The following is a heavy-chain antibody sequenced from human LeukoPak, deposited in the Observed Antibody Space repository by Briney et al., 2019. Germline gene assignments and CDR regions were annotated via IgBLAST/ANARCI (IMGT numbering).Heavy chain of an antibody. CDR3: ARHVVDIVATIGSKGYFDY. Sequence: SETLSLTXTVSGGSISSSSYYWGWIRQPPGKGLEWIGSIYYSGSTYYNPSLKSRVTISVDTSKNQFSLKLSSVTAADTAVYYCARHVVDIVATIGSKGYFDYWGQGTLVTVSS. CDR1: GGSISSSSYY. V-gene: IGHV4-39*01. D-gene: IGHD5-12*01. J-gene: IGHJ4*02. CDR2: IYYSGST.